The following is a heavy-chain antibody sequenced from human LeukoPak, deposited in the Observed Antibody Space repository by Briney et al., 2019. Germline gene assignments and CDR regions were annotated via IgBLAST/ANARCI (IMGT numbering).Heavy chain of an antibody. CDR2: IYYSGST. D-gene: IGHD6-13*01. V-gene: IGHV4-39*01. CDR1: GGSISSSSYY. Sequence: PSETLSLTCTVSGGSISSSSYYWGWLRQPPGKGLEWIGSIYYSGSTYYNPSLKSRVTISVDTSKNQFSLKLSSVTAADTAVYYCARPEWYTGSSSWDGGFYFDYWGQGTLVTVSS. CDR3: ARPEWYTGSSSWDGGFYFDY. J-gene: IGHJ4*02.